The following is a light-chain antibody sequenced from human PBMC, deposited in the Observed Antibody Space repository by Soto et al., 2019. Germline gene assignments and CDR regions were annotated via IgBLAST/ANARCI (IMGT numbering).Light chain of an antibody. J-gene: IGKJ5*01. CDR2: DAS. V-gene: IGKV3-11*01. Sequence: EIVLSQSPATLSLSPGERATLSCRVSQSVNSYLAWYQQKPGQAPRLLIYDASNRAAGIPARFSGSGSGTDFTLTISSLEPEDFAVYYCQQRTNWRSTFGQGTRLEIK. CDR1: QSVNSY. CDR3: QQRTNWRST.